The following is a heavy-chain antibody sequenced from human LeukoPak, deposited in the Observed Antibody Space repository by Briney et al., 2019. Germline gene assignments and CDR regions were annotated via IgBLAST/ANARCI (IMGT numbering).Heavy chain of an antibody. CDR2: ISGSGGST. CDR1: GFTFSSYA. J-gene: IGHJ5*02. CDR3: AKDAEVGGYSGYNWFDP. D-gene: IGHD5-12*01. Sequence: GGSLRLSCAASGFTFSSYAMSWVRQPPGKGLEWVSAISGSGGSTYYAASVKGRFTISRDNSKNTLYLQMNSLRAEDTAVYYCAKDAEVGGYSGYNWFDPWGQGTLVTVSS. V-gene: IGHV3-23*01.